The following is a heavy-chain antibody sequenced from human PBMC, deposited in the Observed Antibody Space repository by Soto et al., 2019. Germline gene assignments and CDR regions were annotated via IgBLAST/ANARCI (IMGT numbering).Heavy chain of an antibody. CDR1: GFTFSSYA. J-gene: IGHJ5*02. V-gene: IGHV3-23*01. D-gene: IGHD3-10*02. Sequence: EVYLLESGGGLVQPGGSLRLSCAASGFTFSSYALSWVRQAPGKGLEWVSTIGGRRGGTYYADSVKGRFTISRDDSKNTLFLQMNSLRVEDTAVYYCAKESGHVDTWGQGTLVTVSS. CDR3: AKESGHVDT. CDR2: IGGRRGGT.